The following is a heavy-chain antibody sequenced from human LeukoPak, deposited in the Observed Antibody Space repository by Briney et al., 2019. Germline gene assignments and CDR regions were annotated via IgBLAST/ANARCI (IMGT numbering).Heavy chain of an antibody. D-gene: IGHD3-22*01. CDR2: IYYSGST. CDR3: ATWITMIVVVTSY. J-gene: IGHJ4*02. V-gene: IGHV4-39*01. CDR1: GGSISSSNYY. Sequence: PSETLSLTCTVSGGSISSSNYYWGWIRQPPGKGLEWIGSIYYSGSTHYNPSLKSRVTISVDTSKNQFSLRLSSVTAADTAVYYCATWITMIVVVTSYWGQRTRVPVSS.